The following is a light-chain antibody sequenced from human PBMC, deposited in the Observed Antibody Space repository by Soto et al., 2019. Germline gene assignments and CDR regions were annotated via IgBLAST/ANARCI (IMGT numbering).Light chain of an antibody. Sequence: DIQITQSPSSVSASVGDRVTITCRASQDFSSRLAWYQQKPGKAPKLLIYTASGLQSGVPSRFSGSGSGTDFTLTISSLQPEDFATYYCQQANSFTLTFGGGTKVDIK. CDR1: QDFSSR. V-gene: IGKV1-12*01. J-gene: IGKJ4*01. CDR2: TAS. CDR3: QQANSFTLT.